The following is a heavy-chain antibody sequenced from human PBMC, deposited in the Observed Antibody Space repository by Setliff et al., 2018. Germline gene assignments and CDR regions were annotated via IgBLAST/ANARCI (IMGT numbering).Heavy chain of an antibody. Sequence: SETLSLTCAVYGGSFSGYSWTWIRQPPGKGLEWIGDINHSASTNYSQSLKSRVTISVDTSKNQFPLKLSSVTAADTAVYYCARGSRIAGRPIDFWGQGTLVTVSS. CDR1: GGSFSGYS. D-gene: IGHD6-6*01. CDR2: INHSAST. CDR3: ARGSRIAGRPIDF. V-gene: IGHV4-34*01. J-gene: IGHJ4*02.